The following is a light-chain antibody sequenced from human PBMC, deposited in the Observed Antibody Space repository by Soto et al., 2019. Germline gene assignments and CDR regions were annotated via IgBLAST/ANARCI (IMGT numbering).Light chain of an antibody. V-gene: IGKV1-39*01. J-gene: IGKJ5*01. Sequence: DIQMTQSPSSLSASVGDRVTVTCRASQSISTYLNWYQQKPGKAPKLLIYATSRLQSGVPTRFSGSGAGTDFSLTISSLQPEDFATYYCQQSYSPPPLTFGQGTRLEI. CDR2: ATS. CDR3: QQSYSPPPLT. CDR1: QSISTY.